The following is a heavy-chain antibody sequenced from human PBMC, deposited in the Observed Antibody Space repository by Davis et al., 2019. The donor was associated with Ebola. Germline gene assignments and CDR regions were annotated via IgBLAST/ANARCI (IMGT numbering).Heavy chain of an antibody. Sequence: SETLSLTCTVSGGSISRYYWSWIRQPPGKGLEWIGYIFYTGSTTYNSSLKSRVSISVDTSENQFSLKLTSVTAADTAMYYCARYRGGKLGLYWYFNLWGRGTLVTVSS. CDR1: GGSISRYY. J-gene: IGHJ2*01. V-gene: IGHV4-59*08. CDR3: ARYRGGKLGLYWYFNL. D-gene: IGHD1-7*01. CDR2: IFYTGST.